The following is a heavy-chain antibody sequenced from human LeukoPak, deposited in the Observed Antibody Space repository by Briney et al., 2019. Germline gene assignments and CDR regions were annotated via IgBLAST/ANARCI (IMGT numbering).Heavy chain of an antibody. CDR1: GGSISSSSYY. D-gene: IGHD6-6*01. J-gene: IGHJ4*02. CDR2: IYYSGST. Sequence: SETLSLTCTVSGGSISSSSYYWGWIRQPPGKGLEWIGSIYYSGSTYYNPSLKSRVTISVDTSKNQFSLKLSSVTAADTAVYYCASSYSSSSVIFVDFDYWGQGTLVTVSS. V-gene: IGHV4-39*07. CDR3: ASSYSSSSVIFVDFDY.